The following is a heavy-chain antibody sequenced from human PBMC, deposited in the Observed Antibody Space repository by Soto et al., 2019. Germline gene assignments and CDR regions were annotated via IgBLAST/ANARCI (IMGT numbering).Heavy chain of an antibody. CDR2: INPNGGGI. CDR1: GYVFTNYF. J-gene: IGHJ6*02. D-gene: IGHD6-13*01. Sequence: QVQLVQSGAEVKKPGASVKVFCKASGYVFTNYFMHWVRQAPGQGLEWMGIINPNGGGISYAQKFEGRVTMTRDSATSTVYMDLSSLRSEDTALYFCAREVGSNSWSYYYGMDVWGQGTSVTVSS. V-gene: IGHV1-46*01. CDR3: AREVGSNSWSYYYGMDV.